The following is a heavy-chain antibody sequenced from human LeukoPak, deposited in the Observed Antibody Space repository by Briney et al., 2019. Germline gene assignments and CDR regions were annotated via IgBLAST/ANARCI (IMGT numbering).Heavy chain of an antibody. V-gene: IGHV3-30*18. CDR2: ISYDGSNK. CDR3: AKDGIVVSYFDY. J-gene: IGHJ4*02. CDR1: GFTFSSYG. D-gene: IGHD3-22*01. Sequence: GRSLRLSCAASGFTFSSYGIHWVRQAPGKGLEWVAIISYDGSNKYYADSVKGRFTISRDNSRNTLYLQMNSLRAEDTAMYYCAKDGIVVSYFDYWGQGTLVTVSS.